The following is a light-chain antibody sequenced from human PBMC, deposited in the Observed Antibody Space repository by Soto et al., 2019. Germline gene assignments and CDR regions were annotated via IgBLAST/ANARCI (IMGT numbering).Light chain of an antibody. CDR2: AAS. J-gene: IGKJ2*01. CDR1: QRISSY. Sequence: DIQMTQSPSSLSASVGDRVTITFLASQRISSYLNWYQQKPWKAPKRLIYAASSLQSGVPSRFSGRESGTDFTLTIKSLQHEDFATSSCHQSYSSPYTFGQG. CDR3: HQSYSSPYT. V-gene: IGKV1-39*01.